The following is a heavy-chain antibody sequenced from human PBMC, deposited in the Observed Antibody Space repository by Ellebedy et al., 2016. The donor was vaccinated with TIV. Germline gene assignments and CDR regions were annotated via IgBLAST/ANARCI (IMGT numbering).Heavy chain of an antibody. V-gene: IGHV4-34*01. J-gene: IGHJ6*02. CDR3: ARGRRIFGMDV. D-gene: IGHD1-1*01. Sequence: MPGGSLRLSCAVYGGSFSGYYWSWIRQPPGKGLEWIGEINHSGSTNYNPSLKSRVTISVDTSKNQFSLKLSSVTAADTAVYYCARGRRIFGMDVWGQGTTVTVSS. CDR1: GGSFSGYY. CDR2: INHSGST.